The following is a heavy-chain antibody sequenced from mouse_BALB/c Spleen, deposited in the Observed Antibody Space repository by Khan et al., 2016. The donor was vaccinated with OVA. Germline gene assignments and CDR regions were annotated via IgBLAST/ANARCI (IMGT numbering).Heavy chain of an antibody. Sequence: QIQLVQSGPELKKPGETVKISCKASGYTFTNYGMNWVKQAPGKGLKWMGWINTYTGEPTYTDDFKGRFAFSLETSASTAYLQINNLKNEDMATYFWARGASYWYFDVWGAGTTVTVSA. CDR2: INTYTGEP. CDR1: GYTFTNYG. V-gene: IGHV9-1*02. J-gene: IGHJ1*01. CDR3: ARGASYWYFDV.